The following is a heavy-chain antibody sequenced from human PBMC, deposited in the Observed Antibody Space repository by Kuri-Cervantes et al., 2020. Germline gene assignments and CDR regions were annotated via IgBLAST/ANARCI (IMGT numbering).Heavy chain of an antibody. V-gene: IGHV3-11*01. CDR3: ATIGRPDYYGSGSYYNSFDY. CDR2: ISSSGSTI. CDR1: GFTFSDYY. Sequence: GGSLRLSCAASGFTFSDYYMSWIRQAPGKGLEWVSYISSSGSTIYYADSVKGRFTISRDNAKNSLYLQMNSLRAEDTAVYYCATIGRPDYYGSGSYYNSFDYWGQGTLVTVSS. J-gene: IGHJ4*02. D-gene: IGHD3-10*01.